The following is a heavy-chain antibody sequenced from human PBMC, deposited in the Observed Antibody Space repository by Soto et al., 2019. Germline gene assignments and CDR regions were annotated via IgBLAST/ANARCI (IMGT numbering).Heavy chain of an antibody. D-gene: IGHD6-13*01. CDR3: ARQTTYSSSWFDY. CDR1: GGSIINYY. J-gene: IGHJ5*01. V-gene: IGHV4-4*07. CDR2: IYSSGSA. Sequence: PSETLSLTCTVSGGSIINYYWTWIRQAAGKGLEWVGRIYSSGSASYNPSLKSRLTMSVDTSKNHITLKLTSVTAADTALYYCARQTTYSSSWFDYWGQGTLVTVSS.